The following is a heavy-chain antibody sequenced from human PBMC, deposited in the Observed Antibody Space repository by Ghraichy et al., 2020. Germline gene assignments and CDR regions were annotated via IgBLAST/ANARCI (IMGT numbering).Heavy chain of an antibody. J-gene: IGHJ6*02. Sequence: LSLTCAAAGFTVSSNYMSWVRQAPGKGLEWVSIIYSGGTTYYAGSVKGRFTISRDNSKNTLYLQMNSLRAEDTAVYYCARHGEHIYYDSSTYWGANYYGMDVWGQGTTVTVSS. CDR3: ARHGEHIYYDSSTYWGANYYGMDV. CDR1: GFTVSSNY. V-gene: IGHV3-53*01. CDR2: IYSGGTT. D-gene: IGHD3-22*01.